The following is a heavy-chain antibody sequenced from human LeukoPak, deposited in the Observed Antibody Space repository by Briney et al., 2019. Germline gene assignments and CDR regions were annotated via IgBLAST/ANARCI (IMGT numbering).Heavy chain of an antibody. CDR3: ERARNGTLKY. D-gene: IGHD1-26*01. V-gene: IGHV3-30*01. CDR2: ISFDGRHQ. J-gene: IGHJ4*02. CDR1: GFTFSHYA. Sequence: GGSLRLSCAASGFTFSHYAMHWVRQAPGKGLEWVAVISFDGRHQYSADSVKGRLTISRDNSRHTLYLQMNSLRPEDTAIYYCERARNGTLKYWGQGTLVTVSS.